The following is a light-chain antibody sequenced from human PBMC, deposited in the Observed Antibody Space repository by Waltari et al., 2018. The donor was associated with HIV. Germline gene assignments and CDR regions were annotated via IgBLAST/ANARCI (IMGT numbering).Light chain of an antibody. J-gene: IGLJ2*01. Sequence: QSVLTQPPSVSAAPGQKVTISCSGSSSNIGNNYVSWYQQLPGTAPKLLIYDNKKRTTGIPDQFSGSKSGTSATLVITGLQTGDEAEYYCGTWDSSLSAGVFGGGTKLTVL. CDR2: DNK. CDR1: SSNIGNNY. V-gene: IGLV1-51*01. CDR3: GTWDSSLSAGV.